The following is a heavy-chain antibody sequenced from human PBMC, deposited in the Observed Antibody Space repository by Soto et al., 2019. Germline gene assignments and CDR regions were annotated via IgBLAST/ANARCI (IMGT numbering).Heavy chain of an antibody. Sequence: ASVKVSCKASGYTFTSYAMHWVRQAPGQRLEWMGWINAGNGNTKYSQKFQGRVTITRDTSASTAYMELSSLRSEDTAVYYCARSIVVVVAAPQDVFDSWGQGTMVTVSS. J-gene: IGHJ3*02. CDR1: GYTFTSYA. CDR3: ARSIVVVVAAPQDVFDS. CDR2: INAGNGNT. D-gene: IGHD2-15*01. V-gene: IGHV1-3*01.